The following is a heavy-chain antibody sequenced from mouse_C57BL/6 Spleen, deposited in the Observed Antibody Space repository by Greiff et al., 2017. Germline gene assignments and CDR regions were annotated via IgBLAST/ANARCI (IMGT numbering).Heavy chain of an antibody. CDR1: GYTFTGYW. CDR3: ARWAITTVVATRGSWFAY. CDR2: ILPGSGST. Sequence: VQLQESGAELMKPGASVKLSCKATGYTFTGYWIEWVKQRPGHGLEWIGEILPGSGSTNYNEKFKGKATFTADTSSNPAYMQLSSLTTEDSAIYYCARWAITTVVATRGSWFAYWGQGTLVTVSA. V-gene: IGHV1-9*01. J-gene: IGHJ3*01. D-gene: IGHD1-1*01.